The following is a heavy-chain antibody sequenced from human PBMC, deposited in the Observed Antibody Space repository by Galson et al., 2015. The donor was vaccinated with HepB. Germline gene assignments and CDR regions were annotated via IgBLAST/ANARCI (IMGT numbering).Heavy chain of an antibody. CDR1: GFSLSTSGMC. V-gene: IGHV2-70*11. Sequence: PALVKPTQTLTLTCTFSGFSLSTSGMCVSWTRQPPGKALEWLARIDWDDDKYYSTSLKTRLTISKDTSKNRVVLTMTNMDPVDTATYYCARTGIAAAGSFTLTGWFDPWGQGTLVTVSS. J-gene: IGHJ5*02. D-gene: IGHD6-13*01. CDR3: ARTGIAAAGSFTLTGWFDP. CDR2: IDWDDDK.